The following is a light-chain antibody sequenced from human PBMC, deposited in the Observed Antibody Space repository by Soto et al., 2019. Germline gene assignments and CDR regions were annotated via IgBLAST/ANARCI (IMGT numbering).Light chain of an antibody. J-gene: IGKJ1*01. CDR3: QQYNNWPWT. CDR2: DTS. V-gene: IGKV3D-15*01. Sequence: EIGLTQSPGTLSLSPGERATLSCRASQSVTSNYLAWYQQKPGQAPGLLIYDTSTRASGVPARFSGSGSGTEFTLTISSLQSEDFAVYYCQQYNNWPWTFGQGTKVDIK. CDR1: QSVTSN.